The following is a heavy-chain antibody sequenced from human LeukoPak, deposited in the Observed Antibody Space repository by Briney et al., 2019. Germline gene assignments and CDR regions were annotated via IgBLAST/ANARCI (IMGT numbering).Heavy chain of an antibody. V-gene: IGHV1-69*05. D-gene: IGHD3-3*01. CDR1: GGTFSSYA. J-gene: IGHJ4*02. Sequence: GASVKVSCKASGGTFSSYAISWVRQAPGQGLEWMGGIIPIFGTANYAQKFQGRVTIITDESTSTAYMELSSLRSEDTAVYYCARDDDFWSGSFDYWGQGTLVTVSS. CDR3: ARDDDFWSGSFDY. CDR2: IIPIFGTA.